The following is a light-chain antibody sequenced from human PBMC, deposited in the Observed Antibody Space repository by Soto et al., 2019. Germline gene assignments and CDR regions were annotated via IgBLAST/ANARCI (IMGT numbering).Light chain of an antibody. V-gene: IGKV1-5*03. J-gene: IGKJ1*01. CDR1: KRIISS. CDR2: EGS. CDR3: QQYNTYSRT. Sequence: DIQMTQSPSLSASFGGRIVITSWASKRIISSLAWYQQKPGEAPKLLIYEGSTLARGVPSRFSGSGSGTEFTLTISSLQPDDFATFYCQQYNTYSRTFGQGTKVEV.